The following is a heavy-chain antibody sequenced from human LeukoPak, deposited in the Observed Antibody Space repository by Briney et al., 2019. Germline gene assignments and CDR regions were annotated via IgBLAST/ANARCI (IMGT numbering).Heavy chain of an antibody. CDR3: AKRSVEWLLYFDY. CDR1: GFTFSSYA. CDR2: ISGSGGST. V-gene: IGHV3-23*01. J-gene: IGHJ4*02. D-gene: IGHD3-3*01. Sequence: GGSLRLSCAASGFTFSSYAMSWVRQAPGKRLEWVSAISGSGGSTYYADSVKGRFTISRDNSKNTLYLQMNSLRAEDTAVYYCAKRSVEWLLYFDYWGQGTLVTVSS.